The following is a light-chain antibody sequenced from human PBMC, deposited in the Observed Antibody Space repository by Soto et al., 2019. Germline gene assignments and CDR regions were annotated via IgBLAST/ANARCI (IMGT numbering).Light chain of an antibody. V-gene: IGKV1-39*01. CDR2: AAS. CDR3: QQSYNTPLT. Sequence: DIQMTQSPSSLSASVGDRVTISCRASQSISNDLNWFQHKPGKAPKLLIYAASSLQSGDPSRFSGSGSRTDFTLTISSLQPEDFATYYCQQSYNTPLTFGGGTKVEIK. J-gene: IGKJ4*01. CDR1: QSISND.